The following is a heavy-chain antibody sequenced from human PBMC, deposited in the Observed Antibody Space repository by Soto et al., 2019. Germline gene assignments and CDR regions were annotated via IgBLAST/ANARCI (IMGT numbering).Heavy chain of an antibody. V-gene: IGHV1-18*01. CDR2: ISTYNGNT. Sequence: ASVKVSCKASGYTFTTFGISWVRQAPGQGLEWMGWISTYNGNTYYAPKFQGRVTVTIDTSTSTAYMELRSLRSDDTAVYYCGREYCRGGRCYSPDYWGQGTLVTVSS. J-gene: IGHJ4*02. CDR1: GYTFTTFG. D-gene: IGHD2-15*01. CDR3: GREYCRGGRCYSPDY.